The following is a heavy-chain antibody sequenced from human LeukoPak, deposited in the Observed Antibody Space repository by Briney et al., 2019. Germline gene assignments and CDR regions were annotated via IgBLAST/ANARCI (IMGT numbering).Heavy chain of an antibody. J-gene: IGHJ6*03. Sequence: GGSLRLSCAASGFTFSSYWMSWVRQAPGKGLEWVANIKQDGSEKYYVDSAEGRFTISRDNAKNSPYLQMNSLRVEDTAVYYCARGMTTVTPRYMDVWGKGTTVTVSS. CDR2: IKQDGSEK. CDR1: GFTFSSYW. D-gene: IGHD4-17*01. V-gene: IGHV3-7*01. CDR3: ARGMTTVTPRYMDV.